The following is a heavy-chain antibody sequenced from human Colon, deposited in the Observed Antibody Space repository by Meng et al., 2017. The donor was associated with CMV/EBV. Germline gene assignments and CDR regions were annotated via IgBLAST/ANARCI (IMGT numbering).Heavy chain of an antibody. CDR2: IVTTGSAV. D-gene: IGHD4-23*01. CDR1: GFTFSSYG. CDR3: AKNGGNSDWFDP. J-gene: IGHJ5*02. Sequence: GESLKISCAASGFTFSSYGMNWVRQAPGRGLEWVASIVTTGSAVYYADSVKGRFTISRDNAKNSLYLQMNSLRAEDTAVYYCAKNGGNSDWFDPWGQGTLVTVSS. V-gene: IGHV3-21*04.